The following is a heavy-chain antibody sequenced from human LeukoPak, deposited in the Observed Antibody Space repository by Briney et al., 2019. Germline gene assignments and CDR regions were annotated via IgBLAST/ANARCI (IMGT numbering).Heavy chain of an antibody. Sequence: GGSLRLSCAASGFTFSSYSMNWVRQAPGKGLEWVSSISSSSSYIYYADSVKGRFTISRDNAKNSLYLQMNSLRAEDTAVYYCARIMITFGGGPDYWGQGTLVTVSS. D-gene: IGHD3-16*01. CDR2: ISSSSSYI. CDR1: GFTFSSYS. V-gene: IGHV3-21*01. J-gene: IGHJ4*02. CDR3: ARIMITFGGGPDY.